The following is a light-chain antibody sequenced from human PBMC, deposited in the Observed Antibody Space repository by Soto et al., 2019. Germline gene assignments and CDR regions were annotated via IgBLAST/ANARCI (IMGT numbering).Light chain of an antibody. CDR2: GNN. V-gene: IGLV1-40*01. CDR1: SSNIGAGYD. J-gene: IGLJ2*01. Sequence: QSVLTQPPSVSGAPGQRVTISCTGSSSNIGAGYDVHWYQQFPGTAPKLLIHGNNNRPSGVPDRFSGSKSGTSASLAITGLQAEDEADYYCQSYDSSLSASVFGGGTKVTVL. CDR3: QSYDSSLSASV.